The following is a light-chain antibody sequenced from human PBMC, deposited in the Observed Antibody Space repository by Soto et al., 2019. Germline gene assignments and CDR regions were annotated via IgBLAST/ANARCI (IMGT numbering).Light chain of an antibody. Sequence: DIQMTQSPSSLSASVGDRVTITCRASQSISSYLNWYQQKPGKAPKLLIYAASSLQSGVPSRFSGSGSGTDFTLTISSLHLEDFATYYCQQNYNTLPITFGQGTRLEIK. CDR1: QSISSY. V-gene: IGKV1-39*01. CDR2: AAS. J-gene: IGKJ5*01. CDR3: QQNYNTLPIT.